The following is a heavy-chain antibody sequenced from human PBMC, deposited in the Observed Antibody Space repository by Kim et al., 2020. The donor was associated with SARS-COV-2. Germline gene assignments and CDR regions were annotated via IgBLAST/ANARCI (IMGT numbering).Heavy chain of an antibody. J-gene: IGHJ6*02. CDR1: GFTFSSYE. CDR3: ARGGGSYSYYYYGMDV. D-gene: IGHD1-26*01. CDR2: ISSSGSTI. Sequence: GGSLRLSCAASGFTFSSYEMNWVRQAPGKGLEWVSYISSSGSTIYYADSVKGRFTISRDNAKNSLYLQMNSLRAEDTAVYYCARGGGSYSYYYYGMDVWGQGTTVTVSS. V-gene: IGHV3-48*03.